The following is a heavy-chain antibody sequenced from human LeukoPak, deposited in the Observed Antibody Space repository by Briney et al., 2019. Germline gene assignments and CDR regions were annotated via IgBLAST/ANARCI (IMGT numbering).Heavy chain of an antibody. V-gene: IGHV1-69*04. CDR3: ARVGAYYYDSSGYYNPPG. D-gene: IGHD3-22*01. CDR1: GGTFSSYA. Sequence: SVKVSCKASGGTFSSYAIRWVRPAPGQGLEWMGRIIPILGIANYAQKFQGRVTITADKSTSTAYMELSSLRSEDTAVYYCARVGAYYYDSSGYYNPPGWGQGTLVTVSS. J-gene: IGHJ4*02. CDR2: IIPILGIA.